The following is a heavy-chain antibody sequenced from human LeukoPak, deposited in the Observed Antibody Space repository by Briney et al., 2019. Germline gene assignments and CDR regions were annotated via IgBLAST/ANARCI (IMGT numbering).Heavy chain of an antibody. Sequence: EASVTVSCTASGYTFTSYAMHWVRQAPGQRLEWMGWINAGNGNTKYSQKFQGRVTITRDTSASTAYMELSSLRSEDTAVYYCARSERVHIYYDSSGSSFDYWGQGTLVTVSS. CDR3: ARSERVHIYYDSSGSSFDY. V-gene: IGHV1-3*01. D-gene: IGHD3-22*01. J-gene: IGHJ4*02. CDR1: GYTFTSYA. CDR2: INAGNGNT.